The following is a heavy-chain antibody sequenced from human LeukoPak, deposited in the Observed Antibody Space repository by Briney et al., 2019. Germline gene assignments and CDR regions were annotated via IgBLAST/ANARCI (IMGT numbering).Heavy chain of an antibody. D-gene: IGHD6-13*01. CDR2: MSPNSGNT. CDR3: ASSLTYSSSCLY. V-gene: IGHV1-8*01. Sequence: ASVKVSCKASGYTFTSYDINWVRQATGQGLEWMGWMSPNSGNTGYAQKFQGRVTMTRDTSIGTAYLELSSLRSEDTAVYYCASSLTYSSSCLYWGQGTLVTVSS. J-gene: IGHJ4*02. CDR1: GYTFTSYD.